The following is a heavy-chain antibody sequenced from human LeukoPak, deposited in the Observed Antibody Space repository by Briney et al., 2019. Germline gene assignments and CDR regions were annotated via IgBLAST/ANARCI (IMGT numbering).Heavy chain of an antibody. CDR3: ARNGGYSTVTIDDY. CDR2: IYYSGST. D-gene: IGHD4-17*01. Sequence: SETLSLTCTASGGSISSSSYYWGWIRQPPGKGLEWIGSIYYSGSTYYNPSLKSRVTISVDTSKNQFSLKLSSVTAADTAVYYCARNGGYSTVTIDDYWGQGTLVTVST. V-gene: IGHV4-39*01. CDR1: GGSISSSSYY. J-gene: IGHJ4*02.